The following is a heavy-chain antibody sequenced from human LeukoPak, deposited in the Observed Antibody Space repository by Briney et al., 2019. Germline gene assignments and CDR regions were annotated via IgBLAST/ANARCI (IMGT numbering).Heavy chain of an antibody. D-gene: IGHD5-18*01. CDR2: ISATGGGT. Sequence: GGSLRLSCVVSGFTFSTYAMRWIRQAPGKGLEWVSSISATGGGTAYADSVKGRSTISRDNSKNTLYLQMNSLRAEDTAVYYCARDREAMVSFYYFDYWGQGTLVTVSS. J-gene: IGHJ4*02. V-gene: IGHV3-23*01. CDR1: GFTFSTYA. CDR3: ARDREAMVSFYYFDY.